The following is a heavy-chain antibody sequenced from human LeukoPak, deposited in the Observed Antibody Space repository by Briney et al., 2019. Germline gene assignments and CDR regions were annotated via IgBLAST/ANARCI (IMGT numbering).Heavy chain of an antibody. J-gene: IGHJ6*03. CDR2: ISSSSSYI. D-gene: IGHD2-2*01. CDR1: GFTFSSYS. Sequence: GGSLRLSCAASGFTFSSYSMNWVRQAPGKGLEWVSSISSSSSYIYYADSVKGRFTISRDNSKNTLYLQMNSLRAEDTAVYYCARSCSSTSCYPDYYYYMDVWGKGTTVTVSS. V-gene: IGHV3-21*04. CDR3: ARSCSSTSCYPDYYYYMDV.